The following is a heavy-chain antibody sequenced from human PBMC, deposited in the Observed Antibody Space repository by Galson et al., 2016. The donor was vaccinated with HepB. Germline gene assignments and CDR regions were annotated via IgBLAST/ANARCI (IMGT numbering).Heavy chain of an antibody. D-gene: IGHD3-10*01. CDR1: GLTVSSNY. J-gene: IGHJ3*01. CDR3: ARANIVDRGVFDAFDF. V-gene: IGHV3-53*01. Sequence: SLRLSCAASGLTVSSNYMNWVRQRQGKGLEWVSMMYSGGGTDYADSVKGRFTISRDNSKNTLYLKMNSLRVEDTAVYYCARANIVDRGVFDAFDFWGQGAMVTVSS. CDR2: MYSGGGT.